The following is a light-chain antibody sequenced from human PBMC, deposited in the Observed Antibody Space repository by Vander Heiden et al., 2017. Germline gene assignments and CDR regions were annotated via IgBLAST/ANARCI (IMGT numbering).Light chain of an antibody. CDR3: QKYNTLPWT. CDR1: QSISSW. Sequence: DIQMTQSPSTLSASVGDRVTITCRASQSISSWLAWYQRKPGKAPKLLIYDASSLESGGPTRVSGSGSGTEFPLTISSLQPYYFATYYFQKYNTLPWTFGQGTKVEIK. J-gene: IGKJ1*01. CDR2: DAS. V-gene: IGKV1-5*01.